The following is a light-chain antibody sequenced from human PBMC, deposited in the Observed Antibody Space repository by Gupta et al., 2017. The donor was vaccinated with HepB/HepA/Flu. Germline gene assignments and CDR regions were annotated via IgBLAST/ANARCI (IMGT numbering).Light chain of an antibody. V-gene: IGKV1-6*01. CDR3: LQYYSYPWT. Sequence: AIQMTQSQSSLSASIGDRVKITCRASQGIRDDLGWFQQKPSKAPKLLIYAATGLESGVPSRFSVSGSGTDFTLTISSLQPEDFATYYCLQYYSYPWTFGQGTKVDLK. J-gene: IGKJ1*01. CDR2: AAT. CDR1: QGIRDD.